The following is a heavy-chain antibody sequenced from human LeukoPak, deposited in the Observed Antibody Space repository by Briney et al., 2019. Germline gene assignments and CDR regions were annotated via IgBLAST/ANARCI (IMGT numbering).Heavy chain of an antibody. J-gene: IGHJ6*02. Sequence: GESLEISCKGSGYSFTSYWISWVRQMPGKGLEWMGRIDPSDSYTNYSPSFQGHVTISADKSISTAYLQWSSLKASDTAMYYCARHVGITIFGVVTDLFYYYYGMDVWGQGTTVTVSS. V-gene: IGHV5-10-1*01. D-gene: IGHD3-3*01. CDR1: GYSFTSYW. CDR3: ARHVGITIFGVVTDLFYYYYGMDV. CDR2: IDPSDSYT.